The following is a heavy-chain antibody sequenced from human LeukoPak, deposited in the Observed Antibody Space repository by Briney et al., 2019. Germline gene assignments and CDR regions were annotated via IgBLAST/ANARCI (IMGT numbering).Heavy chain of an antibody. V-gene: IGHV3-74*01. CDR1: GFIFSKYW. D-gene: IGHD6-19*01. Sequence: PGGSLRLSCAASGFIFSKYWMLWVRQAPGKGRESVSRINTDGTVTTYADSVKGRFTVSRDNADNTMFLQMNSVRDEDTAVYYCATKQWLAPPPDSWGQGTPVTVSS. CDR2: INTDGTVT. CDR3: ATKQWLAPPPDS. J-gene: IGHJ4*02.